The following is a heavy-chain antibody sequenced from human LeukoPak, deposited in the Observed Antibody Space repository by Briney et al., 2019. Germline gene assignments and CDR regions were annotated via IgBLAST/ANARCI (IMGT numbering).Heavy chain of an antibody. Sequence: GGSLRHSCAVSGFTFSSFAMSWVRQAPGKGLEWVSAISGSGGSTYYADSVKGRFTISRDNSKNTLYLQMNSLRAEDTAVYYCAKRGGLPPLDYYYYYMDVWGKGTTVTVSS. CDR1: GFTFSSFA. V-gene: IGHV3-23*01. CDR2: ISGSGGST. J-gene: IGHJ6*03. CDR3: AKRGGLPPLDYYYYYMDV. D-gene: IGHD2-21*02.